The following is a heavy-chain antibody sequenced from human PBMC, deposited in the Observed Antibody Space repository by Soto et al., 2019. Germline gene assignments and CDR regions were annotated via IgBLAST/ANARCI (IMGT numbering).Heavy chain of an antibody. D-gene: IGHD1-26*01. J-gene: IGHJ1*01. CDR2: ISGSGDTT. V-gene: IGHV3-23*01. Sequence: AVSLILSCANTGLTFSSYAMSSVRQAPGTVLEWVSGISGSGDTTEYADSVKGRFTIYRDISKNTLYLQMNSLRPEDTAVYYCAKSWEPIATAAESFQHWGQGILVTVSS. CDR3: AKSWEPIATAAESFQH. CDR1: GLTFSSYA.